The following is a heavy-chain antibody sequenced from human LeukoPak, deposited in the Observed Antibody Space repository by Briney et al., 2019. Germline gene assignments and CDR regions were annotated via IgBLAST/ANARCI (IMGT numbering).Heavy chain of an antibody. V-gene: IGHV3-23*01. CDR2: TGSNGVT. Sequence: GASVKVSCKASGYTFRTYAFSWVRQAPGKGLEWVSATGSNGVTYYADSVKGRFTISRDNSKNALYLQMNGLRADDTAVYYCGIRDTSDYYVFWGQGTLVTVSS. CDR1: GYTFRTYA. D-gene: IGHD3-22*01. CDR3: GIRDTSDYYVF. J-gene: IGHJ4*02.